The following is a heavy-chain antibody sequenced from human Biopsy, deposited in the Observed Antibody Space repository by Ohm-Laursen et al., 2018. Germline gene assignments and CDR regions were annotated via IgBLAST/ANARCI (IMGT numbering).Heavy chain of an antibody. J-gene: IGHJ4*02. CDR2: ISSSSNFI. D-gene: IGHD2-15*01. Sequence: GSLRLSCTASGFSFSSYGMHWVRQAPGKGLEWVSSISSSSNFIYYGDSVKGRFTISRDNAKNTLYLQMNSLRAEDTAVYYCARGGAGGGDYWGQGTLVTVSS. CDR3: ARGGAGGGDY. CDR1: GFSFSSYG. V-gene: IGHV3-21*01.